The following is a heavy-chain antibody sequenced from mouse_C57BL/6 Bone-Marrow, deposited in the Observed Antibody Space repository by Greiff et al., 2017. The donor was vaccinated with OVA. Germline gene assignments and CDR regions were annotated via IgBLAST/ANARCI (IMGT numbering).Heavy chain of an antibody. Sequence: VKLQQPGAELVRPGTSVKLSCKASGYTFTSYWMHWVKQRPGQGLEWIGVIDPSDSYTNYNQKFKGKATLTVDTSSSTAYMQLSSLTSEDSAVYYCAGYYWYFDVWGTGTTVTVSS. D-gene: IGHD2-2*01. V-gene: IGHV1-59*01. CDR3: AGYYWYFDV. CDR1: GYTFTSYW. CDR2: IDPSDSYT. J-gene: IGHJ1*03.